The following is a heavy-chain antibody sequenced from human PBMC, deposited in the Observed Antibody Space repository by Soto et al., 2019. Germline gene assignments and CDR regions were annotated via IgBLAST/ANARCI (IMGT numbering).Heavy chain of an antibody. CDR3: ARAGGYGMDV. J-gene: IGHJ6*02. Sequence: QVQLQQWGAGLLKPSETLSLTCAVYGGSFXGXXXSWIRQPPGKGLEWIGEINHSGSTNYNPSLKSRVTISVDTSKNQFSLKLSSVTAADTAVYYCARAGGYGMDVWGQGTTVTVSS. CDR1: GGSFXGXX. D-gene: IGHD3-10*01. CDR2: INHSGST. V-gene: IGHV4-34*01.